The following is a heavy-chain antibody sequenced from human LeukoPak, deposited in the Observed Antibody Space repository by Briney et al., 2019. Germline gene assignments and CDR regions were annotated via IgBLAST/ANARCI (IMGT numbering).Heavy chain of an antibody. CDR3: ARPTSKLGSFDY. CDR2: IYTSGST. Sequence: SETLSLTCTVSGGSISSFYWSWIRQPAGKGLEWIGRIYTSGSTNYNPSLKSRVTMSVDTSKNQFSLKLSSVTAADTAVYYCARPTSKLGSFDYWGQGTLVTVSS. J-gene: IGHJ4*02. CDR1: GGSISSFY. V-gene: IGHV4-4*07. D-gene: IGHD2/OR15-2a*01.